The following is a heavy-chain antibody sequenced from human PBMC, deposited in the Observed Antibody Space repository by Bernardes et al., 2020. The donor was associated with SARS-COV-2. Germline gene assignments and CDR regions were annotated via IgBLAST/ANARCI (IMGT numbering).Heavy chain of an antibody. Sequence: GGSLKVSCAASGFTFSGYGMHWVRQAPGKRLEWVAVIWYDGTNKYYADSVKGRFTISRDNSKNTLYLQMNSLRAQDTAVYYCARDRIVGATDAFDIWGQGTTVIVSS. CDR1: GFTFSGYG. CDR3: ARDRIVGATDAFDI. CDR2: IWYDGTNK. J-gene: IGHJ3*02. V-gene: IGHV3-33*01. D-gene: IGHD1-26*01.